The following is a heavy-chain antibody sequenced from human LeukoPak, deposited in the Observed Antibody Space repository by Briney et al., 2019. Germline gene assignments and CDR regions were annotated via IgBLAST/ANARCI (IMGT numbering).Heavy chain of an antibody. CDR3: AKSLNTVVTTDAFDI. Sequence: PGGSLRLSCAASGFTFSSYAMSWVRQAPGKGLEWVSGISGSGGSTYYADSVKGRFTISRDNSKNTLYLKMNSLRADDTAVYYCAKSLNTVVTTDAFDIWGQGTMVTVSS. CDR2: ISGSGGST. J-gene: IGHJ3*02. D-gene: IGHD4-23*01. V-gene: IGHV3-23*01. CDR1: GFTFSSYA.